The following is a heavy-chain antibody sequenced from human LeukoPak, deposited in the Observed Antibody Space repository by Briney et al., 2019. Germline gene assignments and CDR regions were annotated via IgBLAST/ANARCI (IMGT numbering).Heavy chain of an antibody. Sequence: PSETLSLTCTVSGGSISSYYWSWIRQPPGKGLEWIGYIYYSGSTNYNPSLKSRVTISVDTSKNQFSLKLSSVTAADTAVYYCARGRYSSGWYASDPWGQGTLVTVSS. D-gene: IGHD6-19*01. V-gene: IGHV4-59*01. CDR2: IYYSGST. CDR3: ARGRYSSGWYASDP. CDR1: GGSISSYY. J-gene: IGHJ5*02.